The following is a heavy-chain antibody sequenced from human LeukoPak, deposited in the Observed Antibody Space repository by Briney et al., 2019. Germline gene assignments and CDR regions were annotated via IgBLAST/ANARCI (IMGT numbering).Heavy chain of an antibody. CDR1: GFTFSNFG. J-gene: IGHJ5*02. D-gene: IGHD6-13*01. Sequence: GGSLRLSCTASGFTFSNFGMHWVRQAPGKGLEWVAVISYDGKNEYYTDSVKGRFTISRDNAKNTLYLQMNSLRAEDTAVYYCAGQPLYNWFDPWGQGTLVTVSS. CDR2: ISYDGKNE. CDR3: AGQPLYNWFDP. V-gene: IGHV3-30*03.